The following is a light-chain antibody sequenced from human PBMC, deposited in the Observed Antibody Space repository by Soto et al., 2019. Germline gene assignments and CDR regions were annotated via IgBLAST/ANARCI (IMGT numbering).Light chain of an antibody. CDR1: SSNIGTNA. J-gene: IGLJ1*01. CDR2: NNN. V-gene: IGLV1-44*01. CDR3: AAWHDSLNGYV. Sequence: QSVLTQPPSASGAPGQRVTISCSGGSSNIGTNAVNWYQQLPGTAPKLLIYNNNQRPSGVPDRFSGSKSGTSASLAISGLQSEEEADYYCAAWHDSLNGYVFGTGTKLTVL.